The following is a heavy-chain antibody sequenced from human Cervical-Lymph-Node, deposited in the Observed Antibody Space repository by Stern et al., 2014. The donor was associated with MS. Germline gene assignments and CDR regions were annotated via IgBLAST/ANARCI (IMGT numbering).Heavy chain of an antibody. V-gene: IGHV3-23*04. CDR3: ARGANVVVIPFGMDV. Sequence: EVQLVESGGCLAQPGGSLRLSCAASGFSFRTYALSWVRQAPGKGLEWVSTIRGGGGGSTYYADSVKGRFTISRDDSQNTLYLQMNSLRAEDTAVYYCARGANVVVIPFGMDVWGQGATVTVSS. J-gene: IGHJ6*02. CDR1: GFSFRTYA. CDR2: IRGGGGGST. D-gene: IGHD2-21*01.